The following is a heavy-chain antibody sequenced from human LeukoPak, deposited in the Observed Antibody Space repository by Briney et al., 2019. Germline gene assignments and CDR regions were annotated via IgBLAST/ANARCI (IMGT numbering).Heavy chain of an antibody. Sequence: GESLKISCKGSGYSFTSYWIGWVRQMPGKGLEWMGIIYPGDSDTRYSPSFQGQVTISADKSISTAYLQWSSLKASDTAMYYCARQGRRLIYDSSGSYDYWGQGTLVTVSS. D-gene: IGHD3-22*01. CDR2: IYPGDSDT. CDR3: ARQGRRLIYDSSGSYDY. CDR1: GYSFTSYW. V-gene: IGHV5-51*01. J-gene: IGHJ4*02.